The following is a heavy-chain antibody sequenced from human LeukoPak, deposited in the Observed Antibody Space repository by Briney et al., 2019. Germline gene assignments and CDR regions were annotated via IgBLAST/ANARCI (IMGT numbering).Heavy chain of an antibody. Sequence: ASVKVSCKASGGTFSSYAISWVRQAPGQGLEWVGGIIPIFGTANYAQKFQGRVTITTDESTSTAYMELSSLRSEDTAVYYCARGYSGYDYGRGYYYYMDVWGKGTTVTVSS. V-gene: IGHV1-69*05. J-gene: IGHJ6*03. CDR2: IIPIFGTA. CDR3: ARGYSGYDYGRGYYYYMDV. CDR1: GGTFSSYA. D-gene: IGHD5-12*01.